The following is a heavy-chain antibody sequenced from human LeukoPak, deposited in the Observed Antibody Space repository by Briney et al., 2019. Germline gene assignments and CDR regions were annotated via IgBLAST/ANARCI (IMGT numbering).Heavy chain of an antibody. Sequence: GRSLRLSCAASGFXFSSYAMHWVRQAPDKGLEWVAVISYDGSNKYYADSVKDRFTISRDNSKNTLYLQMNSLRAEDTAVYYCARVADDYWGQGTLVTVSS. CDR3: ARVADDY. V-gene: IGHV3-30-3*01. D-gene: IGHD2-15*01. J-gene: IGHJ4*02. CDR1: GFXFSSYA. CDR2: ISYDGSNK.